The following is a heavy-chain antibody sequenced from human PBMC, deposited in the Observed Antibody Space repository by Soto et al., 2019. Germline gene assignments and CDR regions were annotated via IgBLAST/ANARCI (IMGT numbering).Heavy chain of an antibody. J-gene: IGHJ6*02. CDR1: GGTFSSYA. Sequence: QVQLVQSGAEVKKPGSSVKVSCKASGGTFSSYAISWVRQAPGQGLEWMGGVIPIFGTANYAQKFQGRVTITAEESTSTAYMELSSLRSEDTAVYYCARDRTTVSPPYYYYGMDVWGQGTTVTVSS. V-gene: IGHV1-69*01. CDR2: VIPIFGTA. CDR3: ARDRTTVSPPYYYYGMDV. D-gene: IGHD4-17*01.